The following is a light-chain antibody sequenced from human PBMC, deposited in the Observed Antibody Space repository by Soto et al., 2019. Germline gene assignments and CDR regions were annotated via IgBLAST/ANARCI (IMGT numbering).Light chain of an antibody. J-gene: IGKJ3*01. CDR1: QSVGTY. Sequence: ETVLTQSPATLSLSPGERATLSCRASQSVGTYLAWYQQRPGQAPRLLIHGSSNRATGVPARFSGSGSGTDFTLTISSLEPEDFAVYYCQQRINWPPFTFGPGTKVDIK. CDR3: QQRINWPPFT. CDR2: GSS. V-gene: IGKV3-11*01.